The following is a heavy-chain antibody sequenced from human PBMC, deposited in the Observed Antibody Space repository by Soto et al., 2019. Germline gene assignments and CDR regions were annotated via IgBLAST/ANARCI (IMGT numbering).Heavy chain of an antibody. CDR1: GYSFTSYW. Sequence: GASLKICCKGSGYSFTSYWIGWVRQMPGKGLEWMGIIYPGDSDTRYSPSFQGQVTISADKSISTAYLQWSSLKASDTAMYYCARQEGETHYYYYGMDVWGQGTTVTVSS. CDR3: ARQEGETHYYYYGMDV. V-gene: IGHV5-51*01. D-gene: IGHD3-10*01. J-gene: IGHJ6*02. CDR2: IYPGDSDT.